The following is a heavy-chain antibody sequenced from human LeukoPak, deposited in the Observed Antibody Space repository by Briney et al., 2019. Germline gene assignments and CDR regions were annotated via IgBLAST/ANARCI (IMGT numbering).Heavy chain of an antibody. D-gene: IGHD3-22*01. V-gene: IGHV3-74*01. CDR2: INSDGSST. J-gene: IGHJ4*02. Sequence: GGSLRLSCAASGFTFSSYWMHWVRQAPGKGLVGVSRINSDGSSTSYADSVKGRFTISRDNAKNSVHLQMNSLRAEDTAVYYCARQPFIVVPTDSWGQGTLVTVSS. CDR1: GFTFSSYW. CDR3: ARQPFIVVPTDS.